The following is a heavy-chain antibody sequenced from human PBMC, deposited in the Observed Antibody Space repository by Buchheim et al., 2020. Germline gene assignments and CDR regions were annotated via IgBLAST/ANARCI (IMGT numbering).Heavy chain of an antibody. V-gene: IGHV3-23*01. J-gene: IGHJ4*02. D-gene: IGHD3-10*01. CDR1: GFTFSSYA. CDR3: AKALFRGVFSGVDY. Sequence: EVQLLESGGDLVQPGGSLRLSCAASGFTFSSYAMSWVRQAPGKGLEWVSSISGSGGSTYYSDSVKSRFTISRDNSKNTLYMQMNSLRADDTAVYYCAKALFRGVFSGVDYWGQGTL. CDR2: ISGSGGST.